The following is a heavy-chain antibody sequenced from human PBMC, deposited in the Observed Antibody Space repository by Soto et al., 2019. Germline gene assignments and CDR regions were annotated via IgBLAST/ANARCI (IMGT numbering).Heavy chain of an antibody. D-gene: IGHD2-2*01. CDR3: AREGGRYCSSTSCSEGDWFDP. J-gene: IGHJ5*02. CDR1: GFTFSSYW. CDR2: IKQDGSEK. V-gene: IGHV3-7*01. Sequence: EVQLVESGGGLVQPGGSLRLSCAASGFTFSSYWMSWVRQAPGKGLEWVANIKQDGSEKYYVDSVKGRFTISRDNAKNSLYLQMNSLRAEDTAVYYCAREGGRYCSSTSCSEGDWFDPWGQGTLVTVSS.